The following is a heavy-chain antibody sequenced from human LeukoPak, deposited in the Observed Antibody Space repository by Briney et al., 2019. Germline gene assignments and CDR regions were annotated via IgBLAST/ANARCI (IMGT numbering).Heavy chain of an antibody. CDR2: ISGSGHHT. V-gene: IGHV3-23*01. D-gene: IGHD1-26*01. CDR1: GFTFSNYA. CDR3: AKVPGFGGYSFDY. Sequence: GGFLRLSCAASGFTFSNYAMSWGRQAPGKGLEWVSAISGSGHHTFYADSVQGRFTISRDNSKNTLYLQMNSLRVEDTAVYYCAKVPGFGGYSFDYWGQETVDTVSS. J-gene: IGHJ4*02.